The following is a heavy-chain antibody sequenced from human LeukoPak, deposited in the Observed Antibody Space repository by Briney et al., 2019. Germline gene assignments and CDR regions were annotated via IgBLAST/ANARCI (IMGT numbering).Heavy chain of an antibody. V-gene: IGHV3-30*18. J-gene: IGHJ4*02. Sequence: PGRSLRLSCAASGFTFSSYGMHWVRQAPGKGLEWVAVISYDGSNKYYADSAKGRFTISRDNSKNTLYLQMNSLRAEDTAVYYCAKGAGRYYDSSGYYYGHNPDYWGQGTLVTVSS. D-gene: IGHD3-22*01. CDR2: ISYDGSNK. CDR1: GFTFSSYG. CDR3: AKGAGRYYDSSGYYYGHNPDY.